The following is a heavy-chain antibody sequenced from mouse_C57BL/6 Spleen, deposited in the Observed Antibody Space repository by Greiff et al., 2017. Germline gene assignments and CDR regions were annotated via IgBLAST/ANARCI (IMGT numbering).Heavy chain of an antibody. CDR3: ARGGYYSNYDWYFDV. J-gene: IGHJ1*03. V-gene: IGHV5-12*01. CDR1: GFTFSDYY. Sequence: EVQRVESGGGLVQPGGSLKLSCAASGFTFSDYYMYWVRQTPEKRLEWVAYISNGGGSTYYPDTVKGRFTISRDNAKNTLYLQMSRLKSEDTAMYYCARGGYYSNYDWYFDVWGTGTTVTVSS. CDR2: ISNGGGST. D-gene: IGHD2-5*01.